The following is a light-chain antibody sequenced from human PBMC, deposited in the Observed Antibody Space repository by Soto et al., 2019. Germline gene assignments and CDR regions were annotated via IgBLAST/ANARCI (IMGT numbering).Light chain of an antibody. J-gene: IGKJ1*01. CDR1: QSISSW. CDR2: DAS. CDR3: QQYNSYSR. Sequence: DIQMTQSPSTLSASVGDRVTITCRASQSISSWLAWYQQEPGKAPKLLINDASSLESGVPSRFSGRGSGTEFTLTISSLQPDDFATYYCQQYNSYSRFGQGTKVEI. V-gene: IGKV1-5*01.